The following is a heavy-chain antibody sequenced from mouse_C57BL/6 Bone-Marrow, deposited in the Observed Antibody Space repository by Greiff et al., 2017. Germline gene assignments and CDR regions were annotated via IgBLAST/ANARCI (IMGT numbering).Heavy chain of an antibody. D-gene: IGHD2-3*01. J-gene: IGHJ1*03. V-gene: IGHV1-52*01. CDR3: ARRGGYYVDFDV. CDR1: GYTFTSYW. CDR2: IDPSDSET. Sequence: QVQLQQPGAELVRPGSSVKLSCKASGYTFTSYWMHWVKQRPIQGLEWIGNIDPSDSETHYNQKFKDKATLTVDKSSSTAYMQLSSLTSEDSAVYYCARRGGYYVDFDVWGTGTTVTVSS.